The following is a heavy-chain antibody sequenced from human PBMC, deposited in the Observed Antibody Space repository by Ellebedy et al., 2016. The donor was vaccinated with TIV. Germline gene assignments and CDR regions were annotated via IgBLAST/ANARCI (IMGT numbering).Heavy chain of an antibody. Sequence: GESLKISCAASGFNFRSYWMTWVRQAPGKGLEWVAKIRQEGDEIYYVESVKGRFTISRDNAKNSLFLQMNRLRVEDTAVYYCARRASYGDYAVQVNPWFDPWGQGTLVTASS. D-gene: IGHD4-17*01. CDR1: GFNFRSYW. J-gene: IGHJ5*02. CDR2: IRQEGDEI. CDR3: ARRASYGDYAVQVNPWFDP. V-gene: IGHV3-7*01.